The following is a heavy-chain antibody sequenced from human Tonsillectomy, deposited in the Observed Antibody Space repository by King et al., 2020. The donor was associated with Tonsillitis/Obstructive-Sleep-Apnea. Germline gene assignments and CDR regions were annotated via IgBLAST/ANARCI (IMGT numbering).Heavy chain of an antibody. CDR1: GFTFSSDW. D-gene: IGHD3-3*01. V-gene: IGHV3-7*01. J-gene: IGHJ3*01. CDR3: ARDWSPGRQTAWDDALDV. Sequence: VQLVESGGGLVHPGESLRLSCVASGFTFSSDWMTWVRQVPGKGLEWVANIKEDGSEKHYADSVKGRFTISRDNAKNSLYLQMNSLRPEDTAVSYCARDWSPGRQTAWDDALDVWGQGTVVTVSS. CDR2: IKEDGSEK.